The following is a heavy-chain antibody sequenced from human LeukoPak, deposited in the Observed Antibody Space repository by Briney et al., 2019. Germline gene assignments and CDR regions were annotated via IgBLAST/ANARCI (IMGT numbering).Heavy chain of an antibody. CDR3: ARAEECYYDNSGYYYDY. CDR2: IHYSGST. V-gene: IGHV4-39*01. D-gene: IGHD3-22*01. J-gene: IGHJ4*02. CDR1: GGSISSSTYY. Sequence: PSETLSLTCTVSGGSISSSTYYWGWIRQPPGKGLEWIGSIHYSGSTHYNPSLKSRVTTSVDTSKNQFSLKLNSVTAADTAVYYCARAEECYYDNSGYYYDYWGQGTLVTVSS.